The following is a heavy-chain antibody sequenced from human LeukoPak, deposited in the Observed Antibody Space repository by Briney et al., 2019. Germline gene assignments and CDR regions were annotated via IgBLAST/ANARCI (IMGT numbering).Heavy chain of an antibody. CDR2: IYYSGST. Sequence: PSETLSLTCTVSGGSISSSSYYWGWIRQPPGKGLEWIGSIYYSGSTYYTPSLKSRVTISVDTSKNQFSLKLSSVTAADTAVYYCARHSILLWFGEFWNWFDPWGQGTLVTVSS. D-gene: IGHD3-10*01. CDR3: ARHSILLWFGEFWNWFDP. V-gene: IGHV4-39*01. CDR1: GGSISSSSYY. J-gene: IGHJ5*02.